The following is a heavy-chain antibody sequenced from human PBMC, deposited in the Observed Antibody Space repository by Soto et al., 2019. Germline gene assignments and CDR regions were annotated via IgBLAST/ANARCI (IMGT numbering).Heavy chain of an antibody. D-gene: IGHD7-27*01. CDR1: GYSISSGYY. V-gene: IGHV4-38-2*02. J-gene: IGHJ4*02. CDR2: IYHSGST. Sequence: SETLSLTCTVSGYSISSGYYWGWIRQPPGKGLEWIGSIYHSGSTYYNPSLKSRVTISVDTSKNQFSLKLSSVTAADTAVYYCARYGAWGSDYWGQGTLVTVSS. CDR3: ARYGAWGSDY.